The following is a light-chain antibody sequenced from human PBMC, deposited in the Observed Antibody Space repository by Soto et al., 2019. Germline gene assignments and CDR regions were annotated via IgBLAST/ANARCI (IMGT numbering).Light chain of an antibody. CDR3: QQYGNSPAIT. CDR1: QTVSIL. CDR2: GAT. Sequence: EIVLTQSPGTLSLSPGERATLSCRASQTVSILLAWYQQKPGQAPRLLIHGATTRATGIPARFSGSGSGTDFTLTVSRLEPEDFAVYYCQQYGNSPAITFGQGTRLEIK. J-gene: IGKJ5*01. V-gene: IGKV3-20*01.